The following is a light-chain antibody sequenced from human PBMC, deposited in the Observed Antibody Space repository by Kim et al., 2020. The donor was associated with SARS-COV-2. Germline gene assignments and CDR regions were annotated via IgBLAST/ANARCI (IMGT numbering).Light chain of an antibody. J-gene: IGLJ2*01. CDR3: QSYDSSLSGFVV. Sequence: VTNSCTGSSSNIGAGYDVHWYQQLPGTAPKRLIYDNSNRPSGVPDRFSGSKSGTSASLAITGLQAEDEADYYCQSYDSSLSGFVVFGGGTQLTVL. CDR2: DNS. V-gene: IGLV1-40*01. CDR1: SSNIGAGYD.